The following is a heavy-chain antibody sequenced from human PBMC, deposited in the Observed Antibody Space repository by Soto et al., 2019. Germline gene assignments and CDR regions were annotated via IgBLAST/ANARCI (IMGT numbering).Heavy chain of an antibody. D-gene: IGHD6-19*01. Sequence: QVQLVQSGAEVKKPGSSVKVSCKASGGTFSSYAISWVRQAPGQGLEWMGGIIPIFGTANYAQKFQGRVTITADKSTSIAYMEVSSLRSEDTAVYYCARGYVSSGWYDHSDYCGQGTLVTVSS. V-gene: IGHV1-69*06. CDR3: ARGYVSSGWYDHSDY. CDR2: IIPIFGTA. J-gene: IGHJ4*02. CDR1: GGTFSSYA.